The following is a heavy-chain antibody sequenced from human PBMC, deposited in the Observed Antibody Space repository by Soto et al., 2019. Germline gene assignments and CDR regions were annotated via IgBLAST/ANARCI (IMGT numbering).Heavy chain of an antibody. CDR3: ANVPIWCSSTSCYTEGFDY. D-gene: IGHD2-2*02. Sequence: EVQLLDSGGGLVQPGGSLRLSCTASGFTFSDYAMSWVRQPPGKGLEWVSVIGAGGSTYYADSVKGRFTGSRANSKNTLYLQMNSLRAEDTAVYYCANVPIWCSSTSCYTEGFDYWGQGTLVTVSS. CDR1: GFTFSDYA. CDR2: IGAGGST. J-gene: IGHJ4*02. V-gene: IGHV3-23*01.